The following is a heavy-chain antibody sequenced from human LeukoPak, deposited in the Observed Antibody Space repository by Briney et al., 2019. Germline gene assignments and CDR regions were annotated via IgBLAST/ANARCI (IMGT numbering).Heavy chain of an antibody. CDR2: ISGSGDST. V-gene: IGHV3-23*01. CDR1: GFTFSTYA. J-gene: IGHJ4*02. D-gene: IGHD6-19*01. Sequence: PGGSLRLSCAASGFTFSTYAMSWVRQAPGKGLEWVATISGSGDSTYHADSVEGRFTISRDNSRDTLYLQMNTLRAEDTAVYYCAKADYSSGWTFDYWGQGTLVTVSS. CDR3: AKADYSSGWTFDY.